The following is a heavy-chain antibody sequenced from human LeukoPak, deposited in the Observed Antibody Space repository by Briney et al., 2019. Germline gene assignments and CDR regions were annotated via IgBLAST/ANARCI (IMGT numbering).Heavy chain of an antibody. J-gene: IGHJ3*02. CDR3: AKDMVRGVPPLDAFDI. CDR2: ISGSGGST. V-gene: IGHV3-23*01. CDR1: GLTFSSYA. D-gene: IGHD3-10*01. Sequence: GGSLRLSCAASGLTFSSYAMSWVRQAPGKGLEWVSAISGSGGSTYYADSVKGRFTISRDNSKNTLYLQMNSLRAEDTAVYYCAKDMVRGVPPLDAFDIWGQGTMVTVSS.